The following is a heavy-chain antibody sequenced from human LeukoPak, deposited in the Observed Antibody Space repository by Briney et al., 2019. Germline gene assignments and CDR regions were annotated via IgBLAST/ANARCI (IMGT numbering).Heavy chain of an antibody. CDR3: ARHDWLDP. CDR2: IYSGGST. J-gene: IGHJ5*02. V-gene: IGHV3-53*01. Sequence: GGSLRLSCAVSGFIVSSDYMSWVRQAPGKGLEWVSTIYSGGSTYYADSVKGGFTISRDNSKNTPYLQMNSRTAEDRAVYYCARHDWLDPWGRGTLVTVSS. CDR1: GFIVSSDY.